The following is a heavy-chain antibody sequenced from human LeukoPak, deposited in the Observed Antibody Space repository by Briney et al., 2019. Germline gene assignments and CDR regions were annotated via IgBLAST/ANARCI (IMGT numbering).Heavy chain of an antibody. D-gene: IGHD6-13*01. V-gene: IGHV4-59*01. J-gene: IGHJ4*02. Sequence: SETLSLTCTVSGASISSSCWSWIRQPPGKGLEWIAYIYYSGSTNYNPSLKSRVTISVDTSRNQFSLKLSSVTAADAAVYYCARDIAARYWGQGTLVTVSS. CDR3: ARDIAARY. CDR2: IYYSGST. CDR1: GASISSSC.